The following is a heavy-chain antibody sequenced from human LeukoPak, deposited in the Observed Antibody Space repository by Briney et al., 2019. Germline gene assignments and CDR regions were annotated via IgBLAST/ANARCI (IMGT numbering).Heavy chain of an antibody. CDR3: ARGEDFWSGSYFDY. CDR2: ISGSGGST. D-gene: IGHD3-3*01. V-gene: IGHV3-23*01. Sequence: PGGSLRLSCAASGFTFSSYAMSWVRQAPGKGLEWVSAISGSGGSTYYADSVKGRLTISRDDAKNSLYLQMNSPRAEDTAVYYCARGEDFWSGSYFDYWGQGTLVTVSS. CDR1: GFTFSSYA. J-gene: IGHJ4*02.